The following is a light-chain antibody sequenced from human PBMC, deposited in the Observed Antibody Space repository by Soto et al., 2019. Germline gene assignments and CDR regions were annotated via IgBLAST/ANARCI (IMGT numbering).Light chain of an antibody. CDR2: GAS. J-gene: IGKJ5*01. V-gene: IGKV3-15*01. Sequence: EIVMTQSPATLSVSPGERATLSCRASQSVSSNLAWYQQKPGQAPRLLIYGASTRATGIPARFSGSGSGTDFTLTISSLQSEDFAVYYCQQYNTWPPITFGQG. CDR3: QQYNTWPPIT. CDR1: QSVSSN.